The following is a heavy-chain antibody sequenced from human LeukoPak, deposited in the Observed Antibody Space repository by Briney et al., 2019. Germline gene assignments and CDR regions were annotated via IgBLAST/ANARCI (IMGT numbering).Heavy chain of an antibody. CDR2: IWSGGRNK. CDR3: ARGTNWSPLDFDY. J-gene: IGHJ4*02. Sequence: GGSLRLSCAASGFTFSSYGMHWVRQAPGKGLEWVAVIWSGGRNKYYADSVKGRFTISRDNAKNSLYLQMNSLRAEDTAVYFCARGTNWSPLDFDYWGQGTQVTVSS. V-gene: IGHV3-33*01. D-gene: IGHD1-20*01. CDR1: GFTFSSYG.